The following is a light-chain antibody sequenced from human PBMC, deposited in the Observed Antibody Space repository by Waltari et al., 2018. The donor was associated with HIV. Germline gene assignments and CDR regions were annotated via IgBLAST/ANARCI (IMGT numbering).Light chain of an antibody. CDR1: QGIRSN. Sequence: DIQLDQSPSFLSASVGDRVTITCRASQGIRSNLAWYQQKPGKAPKLLIYVASTLESGVPSRISGSGSGTEVTLTINSLQPEDFATYYCQQHNTYPLTFGPGTKVDIK. CDR3: QQHNTYPLT. J-gene: IGKJ3*01. V-gene: IGKV1-9*01. CDR2: VAS.